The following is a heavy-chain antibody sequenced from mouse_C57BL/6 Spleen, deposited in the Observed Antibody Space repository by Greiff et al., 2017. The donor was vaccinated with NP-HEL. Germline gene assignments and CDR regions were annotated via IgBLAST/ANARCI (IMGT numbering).Heavy chain of an antibody. D-gene: IGHD2-1*01. CDR2: ISSGSSTI. J-gene: IGHJ4*01. Sequence: EVKLVESGGGLVKPGGSLKLSCAASGFTFSDYGMHWVRQAPEKGLEWVAYISSGSSTIYYADTVKGRFTISRDNAKNTLFLQMTSLRSEDTAMYYCARGAPLLFYAMDYWGQRTSVTVAS. V-gene: IGHV5-17*01. CDR3: ARGAPLLFYAMDY. CDR1: GFTFSDYG.